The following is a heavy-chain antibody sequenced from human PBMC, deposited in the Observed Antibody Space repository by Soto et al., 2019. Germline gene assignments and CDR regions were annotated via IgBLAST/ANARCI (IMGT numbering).Heavy chain of an antibody. Sequence: TLSLTCTVSGGSISSSSYYWGWIRQPPGKGLEWIGSIYYSGSTYYNPSLKSRVTISVDTSKNQFSLKLSSVTAADTAVYYCARSSSSWGYYYGMGVWGQGTTVTVSS. V-gene: IGHV4-39*01. D-gene: IGHD6-13*01. CDR1: GGSISSSSYY. J-gene: IGHJ6*02. CDR3: ARSSSSWGYYYGMGV. CDR2: IYYSGST.